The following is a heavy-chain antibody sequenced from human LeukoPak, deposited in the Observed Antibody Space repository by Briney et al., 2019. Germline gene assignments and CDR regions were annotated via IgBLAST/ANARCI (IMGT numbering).Heavy chain of an antibody. CDR2: IHGTGGT. CDR1: GGSIIGYY. Sequence: PSETLSLTCTVSGGSIIGYYWSWIRQPAGKGLEWIGRIHGTGGTDYNPSLKSRVTMSVDTSKNQFSLKLTPVTAADTAVYYCAKGGRSWPFFDPLGQGTLVTVSS. J-gene: IGHJ5*02. D-gene: IGHD6-13*01. CDR3: AKGGRSWPFFDP. V-gene: IGHV4-4*07.